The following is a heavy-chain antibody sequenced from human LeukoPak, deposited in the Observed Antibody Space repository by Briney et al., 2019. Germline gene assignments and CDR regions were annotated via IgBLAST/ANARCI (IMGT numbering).Heavy chain of an antibody. CDR1: GFTFSSYS. J-gene: IGHJ6*02. D-gene: IGHD2-2*01. V-gene: IGHV3-21*01. CDR3: ARDSGREYQLLQLYGMDV. CDR2: ISSSSSYI. Sequence: GGSLRLSCAASGFTFSSYSMTWVRQAPGKGLEWVSSISSSSSYIYYADSVKGRFTISRDNAKNSLYLQMNSLGAEDTAVYYCARDSGREYQLLQLYGMDVWGQGTTVTVSS.